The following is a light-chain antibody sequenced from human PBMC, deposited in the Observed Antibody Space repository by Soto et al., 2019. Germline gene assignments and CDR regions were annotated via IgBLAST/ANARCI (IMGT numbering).Light chain of an antibody. CDR1: QSVSGT. Sequence: EIVMTQSPATLSVSPGERATLSCRASQSVSGTLAWYQQKPGQAPRLLIYGASTRATGIPARFSGSGSGTEFTLTITSLQSEDVPVYYGQQYNDWPPLTFGGGTKVEIK. V-gene: IGKV3-15*01. CDR3: QQYNDWPPLT. CDR2: GAS. J-gene: IGKJ4*01.